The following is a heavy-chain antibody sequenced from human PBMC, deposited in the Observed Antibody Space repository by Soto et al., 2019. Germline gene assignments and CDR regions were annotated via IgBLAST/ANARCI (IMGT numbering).Heavy chain of an antibody. Sequence: SETLSLTCTVSGGSIRSGGYYWSWVRQNPRRGLEWIGNIYYSGNTYYNPSLKSRLTISVDTSKNQFSLNLSSVTAADTAVYYCARDRLMATAGTARHYFGLDVWGQGTTVTVSS. J-gene: IGHJ6*02. V-gene: IGHV4-31*03. CDR3: ARDRLMATAGTARHYFGLDV. CDR2: IYYSGNT. CDR1: GGSIRSGGYY. D-gene: IGHD5-18*01.